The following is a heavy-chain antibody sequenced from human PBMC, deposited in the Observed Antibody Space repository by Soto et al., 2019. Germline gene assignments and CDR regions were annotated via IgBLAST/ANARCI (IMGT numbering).Heavy chain of an antibody. CDR1: GYTFTVCY. CDR2: LNPDSGAT. J-gene: IGHJ6*02. CDR3: ARGGSYYYGMDV. Sequence: ASVKVSCKASGYTFTVCYMHWVRQAPGQGLEWMGWLNPDSGATNYAQKFQGRVTMTRDTSITTAYMELSRLRSDDTAVYYCARGGSYYYGMDVWGQGTTVTVS. D-gene: IGHD1-26*01. V-gene: IGHV1-2*02.